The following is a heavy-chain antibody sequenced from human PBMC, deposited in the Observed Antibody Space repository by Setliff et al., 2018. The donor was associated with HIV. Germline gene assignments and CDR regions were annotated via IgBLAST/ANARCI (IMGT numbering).Heavy chain of an antibody. Sequence: ASVKVSCKASGYTFTYYPMHWVRQAPGQRLEWMGWINTDNGYTKYSQTFQGRVTITGDTSASTAYMELSSLRSEDTAVYYCSVGAGGGGYWGQGTLVTVSS. CDR1: GYTFTYYP. V-gene: IGHV1-3*04. CDR2: INTDNGYT. CDR3: SVGAGGGGY. D-gene: IGHD3-10*01. J-gene: IGHJ4*02.